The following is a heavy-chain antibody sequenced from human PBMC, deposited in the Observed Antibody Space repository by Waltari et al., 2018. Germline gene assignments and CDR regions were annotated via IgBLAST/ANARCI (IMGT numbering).Heavy chain of an antibody. D-gene: IGHD1-26*01. CDR2: IKQDGSEK. CDR1: GFTFSSYW. J-gene: IGHJ4*02. Sequence: EVQLVESGGGLVQPGGSLRLSCAASGFTFSSYWMSWVRQAPGKGLEWVANIKQDGSEKYYVDSGKGRFTISRDNAKNSLYLQMNSLRAEDAAVYYCARSIVGATNDYWGQGTLVTVSS. V-gene: IGHV3-7*01. CDR3: ARSIVGATNDY.